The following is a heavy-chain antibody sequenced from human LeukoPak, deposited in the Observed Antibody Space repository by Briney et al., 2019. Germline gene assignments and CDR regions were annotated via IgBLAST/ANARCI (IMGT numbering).Heavy chain of an antibody. Sequence: ASVKVSCKASGYTFTGYYMHWVRQAPGQGLEWMGWINPNSGGTNYAQKFQGRVTMTRDTSISTAYMELSRLRSDDTAVYYCARVPTREVVAIFDPWGQGTLVTVSS. D-gene: IGHD2-15*01. J-gene: IGHJ5*02. CDR1: GYTFTGYY. CDR2: INPNSGGT. CDR3: ARVPTREVVAIFDP. V-gene: IGHV1-2*02.